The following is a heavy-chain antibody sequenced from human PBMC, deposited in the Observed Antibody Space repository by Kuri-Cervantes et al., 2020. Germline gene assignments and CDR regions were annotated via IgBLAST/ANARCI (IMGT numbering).Heavy chain of an antibody. V-gene: IGHV3-23*01. CDR2: ISGSGGST. CDR1: GFTFSSYA. D-gene: IGHD6-13*01. Sequence: ETLSLTCAASGFTFSSYAMSWVRQAPGKGLEWVSAISGSGGSTYYADSVKGRFAISRDNSKNTLYLQMNSLRAEDTAVYYCARDLSGIAAAGTYFQHWGQGTLVTVSS. J-gene: IGHJ1*01. CDR3: ARDLSGIAAAGTYFQH.